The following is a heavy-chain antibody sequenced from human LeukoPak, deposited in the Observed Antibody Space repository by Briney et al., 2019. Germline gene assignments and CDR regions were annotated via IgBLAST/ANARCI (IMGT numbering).Heavy chain of an antibody. J-gene: IGHJ4*02. Sequence: GASVKVSCKASGYTFTSYAMHWVRQAPGQRLEWMGWINAGNGNTKYSQEFQGRVTITRDTSASTAYMELSSLRSEDMAVYYCARDGEAAAGHFDYWGQGTLVTVSS. V-gene: IGHV1-3*03. CDR1: GYTFTSYA. CDR3: ARDGEAAAGHFDY. D-gene: IGHD6-13*01. CDR2: INAGNGNT.